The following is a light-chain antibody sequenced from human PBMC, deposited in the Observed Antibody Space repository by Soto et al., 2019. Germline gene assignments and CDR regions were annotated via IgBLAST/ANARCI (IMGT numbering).Light chain of an antibody. Sequence: EIVLTQSPATLSLSPGERATLSCRASQSVSSYLAWYQQKPGQAPRLLMYEASTRATGIPARFSGSGSGTEFTLTISSLQPEDFAIYYCQQYSKWPITFGQGTRLEIK. CDR1: QSVSSY. V-gene: IGKV3-11*01. J-gene: IGKJ5*01. CDR2: EAS. CDR3: QQYSKWPIT.